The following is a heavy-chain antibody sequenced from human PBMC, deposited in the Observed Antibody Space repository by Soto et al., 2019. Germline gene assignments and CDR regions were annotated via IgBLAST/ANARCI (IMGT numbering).Heavy chain of an antibody. CDR3: ARGEAMRSGFDY. V-gene: IGHV1-2*04. CDR1: GYTFTGYY. Sequence: QVQLVQSGAEVKKPGASVKVSCKASGYTFTGYYMHWVRQAPGQGLEWMGWINPNSGGTNYAQKLQGWVTMTRDTSISTAYMELSRLRSDDTAVYYCARGEAMRSGFDYWGQGTLVTVSS. D-gene: IGHD1-26*01. CDR2: INPNSGGT. J-gene: IGHJ4*02.